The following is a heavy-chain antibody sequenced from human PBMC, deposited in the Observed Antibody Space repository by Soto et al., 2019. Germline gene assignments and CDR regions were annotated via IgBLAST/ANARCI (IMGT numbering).Heavy chain of an antibody. CDR1: GGSISSSSYY. CDR2: IYYSGST. V-gene: IGHV4-39*01. J-gene: IGHJ6*02. CDR3: ARGGDGYNSRHYYYGMDV. Sequence: SETLSLTCTVSGGSISSSSYYWGWIRQPPGKGLEWIGSIYYSGSTYYNPSLKSRVTISVDTSKNQFSLKLSSVTAADTAVYYCARGGDGYNSRHYYYGMDVWGQGTTVTVSS. D-gene: IGHD5-12*01.